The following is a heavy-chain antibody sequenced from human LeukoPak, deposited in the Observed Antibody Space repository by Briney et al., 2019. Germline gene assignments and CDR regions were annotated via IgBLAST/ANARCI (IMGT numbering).Heavy chain of an antibody. D-gene: IGHD2-15*01. J-gene: IGHJ5*02. CDR3: ARDRRVVVAATQENWFDP. V-gene: IGHV1-2*06. Sequence: ASVKVSCQASGYTFTGYYMHWVRQAPGQGLEWMGRINPNSGGTNYAQKFQGRVTMTRNTSISTAYMELSRLRSDDTAVYYCARDRRVVVAATQENWFDPWGQGTLITVSS. CDR1: GYTFTGYY. CDR2: INPNSGGT.